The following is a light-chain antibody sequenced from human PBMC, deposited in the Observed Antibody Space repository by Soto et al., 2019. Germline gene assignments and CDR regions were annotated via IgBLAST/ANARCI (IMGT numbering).Light chain of an antibody. Sequence: QSALTQPASVSGSPGQSITISCTGTSSDVGHPYNYVSWYQQHPGKAPKPLIFKVSNRPSGISGRFSGSKSGNTASLTISGLQAEDEADYYCMSYIDSTSTHWVLGGGTKLTVL. CDR3: MSYIDSTSTHWV. CDR1: SSDVGHPYNY. J-gene: IGLJ3*02. CDR2: KVS. V-gene: IGLV2-14*03.